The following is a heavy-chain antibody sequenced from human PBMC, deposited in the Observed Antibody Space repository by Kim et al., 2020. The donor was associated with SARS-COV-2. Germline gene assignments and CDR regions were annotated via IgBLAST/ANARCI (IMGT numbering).Heavy chain of an antibody. Sequence: GESLKISCKGSGYSFSNYWIGWVRQMPGKGLEWMGVIYPGDSDTRYSSSFRGQVTISADKSISTTYLQWSSLKASDSAMYYCARRPHCSSTSCYRVFDSWGQGTLVTVSS. CDR2: IYPGDSDT. CDR3: ARRPHCSSTSCYRVFDS. V-gene: IGHV5-51*01. J-gene: IGHJ4*02. D-gene: IGHD2-2*02. CDR1: GYSFSNYW.